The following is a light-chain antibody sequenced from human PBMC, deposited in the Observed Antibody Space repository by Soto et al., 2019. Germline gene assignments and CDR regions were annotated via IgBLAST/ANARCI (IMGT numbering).Light chain of an antibody. CDR2: NDN. J-gene: IGLJ1*01. CDR3: AAWDVSLNGFYV. CDR1: SSNIGSTS. V-gene: IGLV1-44*01. Sequence: QSVLTQPPSASGTPGQRVTISCSGSSSNIGSTSVSWYQQLPGTAPKLLIYNDNQWPSGVPDRFSGSRSGTSASLAISGLQSEDEADYYCAAWDVSLNGFYVFGSGTKVTVL.